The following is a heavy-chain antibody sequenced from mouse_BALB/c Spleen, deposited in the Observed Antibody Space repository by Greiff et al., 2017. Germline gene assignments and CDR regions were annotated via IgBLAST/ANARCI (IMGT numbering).Heavy chain of an antibody. CDR2: ISSGGSYT. V-gene: IGHV5-9-1*01. J-gene: IGHJ3*01. CDR3: ARPFITTVVPPFAY. D-gene: IGHD1-1*01. Sequence: EVMLVESGGGLVKPGGSLKLSCAASGFTFSSYAMSWVRQTPEKRLEWVATISSGGSYTYYPDSVKGRFTISRDNAKNTLYLQMSSLRSEDTAMYYCARPFITTVVPPFAYWGQGTLVTVSA. CDR1: GFTFSSYA.